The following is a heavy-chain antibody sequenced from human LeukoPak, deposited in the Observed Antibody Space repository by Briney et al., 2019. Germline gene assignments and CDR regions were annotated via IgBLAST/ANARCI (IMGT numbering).Heavy chain of an antibody. CDR1: GGSISSSSYY. V-gene: IGHV4-39*01. D-gene: IGHD6-19*01. Sequence: SETLSLTCTASGGSISSSSYYWGWIRQPPGKGLERIGSIYYSGSTYYNPSLKSRVTISVDTSKNQFSLKLSSVTAADTAVYYCARPYSSGARVDYWGQGTLVTVSS. CDR2: IYYSGST. J-gene: IGHJ4*02. CDR3: ARPYSSGARVDY.